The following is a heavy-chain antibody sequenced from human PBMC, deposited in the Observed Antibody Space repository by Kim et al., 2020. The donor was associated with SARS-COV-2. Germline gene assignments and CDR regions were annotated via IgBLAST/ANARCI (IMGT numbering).Heavy chain of an antibody. V-gene: IGHV4-59*08. CDR1: GESMSADY. Sequence: SETLSLTCTVSGESMSADYWNWIRQSPGKGLEWIGYVYFRGTTSYNPSLKSRVTISIDMSKSQFSLKLNSVTAADTAVYYCARRETRDLFTSDWGFFDYWGQGSLVSVSS. D-gene: IGHD7-27*01. CDR3: ARRETRDLFTSDWGFFDY. CDR2: VYFRGTT. J-gene: IGHJ4*02.